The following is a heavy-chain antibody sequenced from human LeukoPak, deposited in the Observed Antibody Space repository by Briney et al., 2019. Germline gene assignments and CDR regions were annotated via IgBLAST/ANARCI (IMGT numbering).Heavy chain of an antibody. V-gene: IGHV3-74*01. Sequence: GGSLRLSCAASGFTFSSYWMHWVRQAPGKGLVWVSRINSDASSTSYADSVKGRFTISIDNAKNTLYLQMSSLRAEDTALYYCAKQGENFGDSVIDYWGQGTLVTVSS. J-gene: IGHJ4*02. CDR3: AKQGENFGDSVIDY. D-gene: IGHD4-17*01. CDR2: INSDASST. CDR1: GFTFSSYW.